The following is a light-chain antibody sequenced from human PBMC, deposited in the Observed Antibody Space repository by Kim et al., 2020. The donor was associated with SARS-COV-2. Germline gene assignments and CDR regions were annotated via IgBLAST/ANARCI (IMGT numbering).Light chain of an antibody. J-gene: IGKJ4*01. CDR1: QGISSF. CDR3: QNLNNYPPLT. V-gene: IGKV1-9*01. Sequence: IQLTQSPSSLSASVGDRVTITCRASQGISSFLAWYQQKPGKAPKLLIYAAFTLQSGVPSRFSGSGSGTDFTLTISSLQPEDLGTYYCQNLNNYPPLTFGGGTKVDIK. CDR2: AAF.